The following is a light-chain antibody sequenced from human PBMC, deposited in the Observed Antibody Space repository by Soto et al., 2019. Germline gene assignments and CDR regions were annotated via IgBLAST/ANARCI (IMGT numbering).Light chain of an antibody. CDR2: EVS. CDR3: SSYTSSSTLV. V-gene: IGLV2-14*01. J-gene: IGLJ1*01. Sequence: QSALTQPASVSGSPGQSITISCTGTSSDVGGYNDVSWYQQHAGKAPKLMIYEVSNRPSGVYHRFSGSKSGNTASLTISRLQDEDEADYYCSSYTSSSTLVFGTGTKLTVL. CDR1: SSDVGGYND.